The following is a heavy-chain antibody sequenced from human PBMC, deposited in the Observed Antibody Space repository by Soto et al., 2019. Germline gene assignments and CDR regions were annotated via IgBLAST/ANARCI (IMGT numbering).Heavy chain of an antibody. CDR1: GGSVSSGDFY. Sequence: PSETLSLTCTVSGGSVSSGDFYWSWIRQPPGKGLEWIGYIYYSGSTYYNPSLKSRVIISVDTSKNQFSLKVNSVTAADTAVYYCARTSVTAMDFTHWGQGALVTVSS. CDR2: IYYSGST. D-gene: IGHD4-17*01. J-gene: IGHJ4*02. CDR3: ARTSVTAMDFTH. V-gene: IGHV4-30-4*01.